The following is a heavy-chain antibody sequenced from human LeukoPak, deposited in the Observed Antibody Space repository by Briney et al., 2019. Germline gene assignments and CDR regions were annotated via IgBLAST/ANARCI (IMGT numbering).Heavy chain of an antibody. J-gene: IGHJ5*02. Sequence: ASVKVSCKASGYTFTGYYMHWVRQAPGQGLEWMGWINPNSGGTSYAQKFQGRVTMTRDTSISTAYMELSRLRSDDTAVYYCARGPTMAAFDPWDQGTLSPSPQ. D-gene: IGHD3-10*01. CDR1: GYTFTGYY. CDR2: INPNSGGT. CDR3: ARGPTMAAFDP. V-gene: IGHV1-2*02.